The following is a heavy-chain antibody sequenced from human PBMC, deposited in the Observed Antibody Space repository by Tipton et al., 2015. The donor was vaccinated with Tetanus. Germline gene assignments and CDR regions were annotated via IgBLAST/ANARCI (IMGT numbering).Heavy chain of an antibody. D-gene: IGHD3-3*01. V-gene: IGHV4-30-2*01. CDR3: ARESITIFGVVSIDY. Sequence: TLSLTCTVSGGSIISADHYWSWIRQPPGKGLEWIGEIYHSGTTNYNPSLKSRVTMSVDNSKNQFSLKLNSVTAADTAVYYCARESITIFGVVSIDYWGQGTLVTVSS. CDR2: IYHSGTT. J-gene: IGHJ4*02. CDR1: GGSIISADHY.